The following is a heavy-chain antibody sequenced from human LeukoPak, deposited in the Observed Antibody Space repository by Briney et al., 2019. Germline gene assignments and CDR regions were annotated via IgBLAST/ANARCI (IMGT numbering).Heavy chain of an antibody. CDR3: ARSGGGYWDS. Sequence: GGSLRLSCAASGFTSSASWMHWVRQAPGKGLVGVSRINGDGSTTDYADSVKGRFTISRDNAKNTLYLQMNSLRAEDTAVYYCARSGGGYWDSWGQGTLVTVSS. J-gene: IGHJ4*02. CDR1: GFTSSASW. V-gene: IGHV3-74*01. CDR2: INGDGSTT. D-gene: IGHD2-21*01.